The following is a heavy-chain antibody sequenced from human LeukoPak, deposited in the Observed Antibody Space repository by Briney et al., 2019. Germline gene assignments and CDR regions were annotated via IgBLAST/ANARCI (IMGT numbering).Heavy chain of an antibody. CDR2: ISGSSSYI. D-gene: IGHD6-13*01. CDR3: ATGAYSSSWYVPY. J-gene: IGHJ4*02. V-gene: IGHV3-21*01. CDR1: GFTFSSYS. Sequence: PGGSLRLSCAASGFTFSSYSMNWVRQAPGKGLEWVSSISGSSSYIYYADSVKGRFTISRDNAKNSLYLQMNSLRAEDTAVYYCATGAYSSSWYVPYWGQGTLVTVSS.